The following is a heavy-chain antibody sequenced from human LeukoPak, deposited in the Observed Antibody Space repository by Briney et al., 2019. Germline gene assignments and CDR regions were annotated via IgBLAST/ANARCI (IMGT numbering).Heavy chain of an antibody. J-gene: IGHJ4*02. CDR1: GFTSSSNY. Sequence: GGSLRLSCAPSGFTSSSNYMNWAGQAPGKGLGWASVIYSGGSTYYADSVKGRFTISRDNSKNTLYLQMNSLRAEDTAVYYCARVSRGPHPYYYDSSGYMDYWGQGTLVTVSS. V-gene: IGHV3-53*01. CDR3: ARVSRGPHPYYYDSSGYMDY. CDR2: IYSGGST. D-gene: IGHD3-22*01.